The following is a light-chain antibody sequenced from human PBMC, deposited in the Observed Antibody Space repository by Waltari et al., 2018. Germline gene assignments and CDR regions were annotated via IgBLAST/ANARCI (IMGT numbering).Light chain of an antibody. CDR3: QVWDANNEPGV. V-gene: IGLV3-21*04. CDR2: NDR. Sequence: SYVLTQPPSVSVAPGETARITCGGNNIGTKSVHWYQQKPGQAPVLVCSNDRDRRSGIPEGFSGSNSGNTATLTISRVEAGDEAEYFCQVWDANNEPGVFGTGTEVTVL. J-gene: IGLJ1*01. CDR1: NIGTKS.